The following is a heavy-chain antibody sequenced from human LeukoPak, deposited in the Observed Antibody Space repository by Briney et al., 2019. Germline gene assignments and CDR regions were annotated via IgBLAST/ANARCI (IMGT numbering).Heavy chain of an antibody. CDR2: ISYDGSNK. J-gene: IGHJ6*02. CDR3: AKYSRDQYYYYGMGV. V-gene: IGHV3-30*18. CDR1: GFTFSSYG. D-gene: IGHD6-13*01. Sequence: TGGSLRLSCAASGFTFSSYGMHWVRQAPGKGLEWVAVISYDGSNKYYADSVKGRFTISRDNSKNTLYLQMNSLRAEDTAVYYCAKYSRDQYYYYGMGVWGQGTTVTVSS.